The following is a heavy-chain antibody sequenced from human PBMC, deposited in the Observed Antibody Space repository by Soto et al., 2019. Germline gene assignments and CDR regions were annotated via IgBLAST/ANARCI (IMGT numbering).Heavy chain of an antibody. CDR2: IIPIFGTS. J-gene: IGHJ4*01. V-gene: IGHV1-69*13. CDR3: ASASQGGYALH. Sequence: SVKVSCKASGGSFKNYAIDWVRQAPGQGLEWMGRIIPIFGTSDYARKFRDRVTITADESSTTVFMDLNSLTYDDTALYFCASASQGGYALHWGHGTLVTVSS. D-gene: IGHD5-12*01. CDR1: GGSFKNYA.